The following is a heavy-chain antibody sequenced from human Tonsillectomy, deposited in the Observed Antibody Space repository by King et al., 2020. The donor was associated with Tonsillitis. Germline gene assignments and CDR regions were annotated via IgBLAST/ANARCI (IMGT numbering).Heavy chain of an antibody. D-gene: IGHD3-9*01. J-gene: IGHJ1*01. Sequence: QLVQSGAEVKKPGSSVKVSCKASGGTFSSYAISWVRQAPGQGLEWMGGIIPIFGTANYAQKFQGRVTITADESTSTAYMELSSLRSEDTAVYYCARGLLRYFDWLLSLNAEYFQHWGQGTLVTVSS. CDR1: GGTFSSYA. CDR3: ARGLLRYFDWLLSLNAEYFQH. CDR2: IIPIFGTA. V-gene: IGHV1-69*01.